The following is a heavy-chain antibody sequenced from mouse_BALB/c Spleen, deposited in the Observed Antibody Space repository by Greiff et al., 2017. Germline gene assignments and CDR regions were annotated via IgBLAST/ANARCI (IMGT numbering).Heavy chain of an antibody. CDR2: IYPGDGDT. J-gene: IGHJ3*01. Sequence: VKLVESGPELVKPGASVKISCKASGYAFSSSWMNWVKQRPGQGLEWIGRIYPGDGDTNYNGKFKGKATLTADKSSSTAYMQLSSLTSVDSAVYFCARGGLGNYGGCAYWGQGGLVTVS. D-gene: IGHD1-1*01. CDR1: GYAFSSSW. V-gene: IGHV1-82*01. CDR3: ARGGLGNYGGCAY.